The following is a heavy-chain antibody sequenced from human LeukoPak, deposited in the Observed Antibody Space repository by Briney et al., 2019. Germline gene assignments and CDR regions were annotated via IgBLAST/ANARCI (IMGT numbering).Heavy chain of an antibody. CDR3: AMGRDFWSGYYLFGGTCSSHFDY. Sequence: GGSLRLSCAASGFTFSSYAMSWVRQAPGKGLEWVSAISGSGGSTYYADSAKGRFTISRDNSKNTLYLQMNSLRAEDTAVYYCAMGRDFWSGYYLFGGTCSSHFDYWGQGTLVTVSS. J-gene: IGHJ4*02. V-gene: IGHV3-23*01. CDR1: GFTFSSYA. CDR2: ISGSGGST. D-gene: IGHD3-3*01.